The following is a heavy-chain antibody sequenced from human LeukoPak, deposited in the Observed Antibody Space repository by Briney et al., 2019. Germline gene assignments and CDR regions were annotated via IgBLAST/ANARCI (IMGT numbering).Heavy chain of an antibody. V-gene: IGHV5-51*01. Sequence: GESLKISCKASGYTFTPYWIGWVRQMPGKGLEWMGITFPGGSDTKCSPPFQGQVTMSADRSISTAYLQWHSLKASDTAMYYCVRHFHPAETTGGYFDLFGRGTLVTVSS. J-gene: IGHJ2*01. CDR1: GYTFTPYW. CDR2: TFPGGSDT. D-gene: IGHD4-17*01. CDR3: VRHFHPAETTGGYFDL.